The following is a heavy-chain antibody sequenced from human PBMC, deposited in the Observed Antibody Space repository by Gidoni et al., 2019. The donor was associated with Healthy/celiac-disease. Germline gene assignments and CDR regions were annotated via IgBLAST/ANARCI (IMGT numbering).Heavy chain of an antibody. Sequence: VQLQESGSGLLTPSGTLSMTCAVSGGSINSGNWWSWVRQPPGKGLEWIGEIYHSGSTNYNPSLKSRVTISVDKSKNQFSLKLSSVTAADTAVYYCARDGAVAGLQTEGFDYWGQGTLVTVSS. CDR2: IYHSGST. CDR1: GGSINSGNW. CDR3: ARDGAVAGLQTEGFDY. V-gene: IGHV4-4*02. D-gene: IGHD6-19*01. J-gene: IGHJ4*02.